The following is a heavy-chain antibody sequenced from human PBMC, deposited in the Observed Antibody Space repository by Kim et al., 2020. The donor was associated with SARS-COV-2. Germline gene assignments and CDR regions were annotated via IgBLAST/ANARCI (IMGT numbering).Heavy chain of an antibody. CDR1: GFTFSSYC. CDR2: ISSSGGFT. J-gene: IGHJ4*02. CDR3: VKEETLVTTNQYYFDT. D-gene: IGHD3-9*01. Sequence: GGSLRLSCAASGFTFSSYCMNWVRQAPGKGLEWVSSISSSGGFTYYADSVKGRFTVSRDNSKNTLYLQMNSLRAEDTAVYYCVKEETLVTTNQYYFDTWGQGTLVTVSS. V-gene: IGHV3-23*01.